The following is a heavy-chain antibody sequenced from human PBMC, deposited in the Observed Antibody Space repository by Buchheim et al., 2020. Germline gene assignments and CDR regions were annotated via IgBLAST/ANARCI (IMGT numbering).Heavy chain of an antibody. CDR2: ISYDGSNK. CDR3: ARDIVVVVAARYYYYCMDV. CDR1: GFTFSSYA. D-gene: IGHD2-15*01. J-gene: IGHJ6*02. V-gene: IGHV3-30*04. Sequence: QVQLEESGGGVVQPGRSLRLSCAASGFTFSSYAMHWVRQAPGKGLEWVAVISYDGSNKYYADSVKGRFTISRDNSKNTLYLQMNSLRAEDTAVYYCARDIVVVVAARYYYYCMDVWGQGTT.